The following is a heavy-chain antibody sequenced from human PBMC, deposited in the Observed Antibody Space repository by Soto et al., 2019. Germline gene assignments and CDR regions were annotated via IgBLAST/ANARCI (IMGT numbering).Heavy chain of an antibody. D-gene: IGHD6-19*01. CDR1: GYTFTSYG. CDR2: ISAYNGNT. Sequence: ASVKVSCKASGYTFTSYGISWVRQAPGQGLEWMGWISAYNGNTNYAQKLQGRVTMTTDTSTSTAYMELRSLRSDDTAVYYCARDDVAGSFGGLAQHWGQGTLVTVSS. CDR3: ARDDVAGSFGGLAQH. J-gene: IGHJ1*01. V-gene: IGHV1-18*01.